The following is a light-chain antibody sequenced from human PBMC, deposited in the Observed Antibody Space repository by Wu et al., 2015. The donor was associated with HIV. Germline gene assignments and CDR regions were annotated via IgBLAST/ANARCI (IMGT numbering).Light chain of an antibody. V-gene: IGKV3-20*01. CDR1: QSVNGNQ. J-gene: IGKJ2*01. CDR2: GAS. CDR3: QQYTTSPFN. Sequence: EIVLTQSPGTVSLSPGERATLSCRASQSVNGNQLAWYQQKPGQAPRLLFNGASKRATGIPDRFSGSAYGTDFTLTISRLEPEDFAVYYCQQYTTSPFNFGQGTKLEIK.